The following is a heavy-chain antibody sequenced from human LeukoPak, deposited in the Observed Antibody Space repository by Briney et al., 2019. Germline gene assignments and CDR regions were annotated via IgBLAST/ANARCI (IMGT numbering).Heavy chain of an antibody. Sequence: GGSLRLSCAASGFNFSSYSMNWVRQAPGKGLEWGSSISSSSSYIYYADSVKGRFTISRDNAKNSLYLQMNSLRAEDTAVYYCARLSGSYFGLDYWGQGTLVTVSS. J-gene: IGHJ4*02. CDR2: ISSSSSYI. CDR3: ARLSGSYFGLDY. CDR1: GFNFSSYS. D-gene: IGHD1-26*01. V-gene: IGHV3-21*01.